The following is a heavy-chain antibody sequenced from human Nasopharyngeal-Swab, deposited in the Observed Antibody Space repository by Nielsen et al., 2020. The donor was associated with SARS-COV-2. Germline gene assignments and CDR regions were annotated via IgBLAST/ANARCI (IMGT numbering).Heavy chain of an antibody. CDR3: ARPIAVSGGYYYGMDV. CDR1: GYTFISYG. CDR2: ISAYSGNT. V-gene: IGHV1-18*04. Sequence: ASVKVSCKAYGYTFISYGISWVRQAPGQGLEWLGWISAYSGNTHYAQKVQGRVTMTTDTSTSTAYMELRSLTSGDTAVYYCARPIAVSGGYYYGMDVWGHGTTVTVSS. J-gene: IGHJ6*02. D-gene: IGHD6-19*01.